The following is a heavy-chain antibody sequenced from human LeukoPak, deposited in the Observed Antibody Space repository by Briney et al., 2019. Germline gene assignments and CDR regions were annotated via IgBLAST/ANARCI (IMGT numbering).Heavy chain of an antibody. D-gene: IGHD2-15*01. J-gene: IGHJ4*02. Sequence: KPSETLSLTCTVSGGSISSYYWSWIRQPAGKGLEWIGRIYTSGSTNYNPSLKSRVTMSVDTSKNQFSLKLSSVTAADTAVYYCARRYCSGGSCYNDYWGQGTLVTVSS. V-gene: IGHV4-4*07. CDR2: IYTSGST. CDR1: GGSISSYY. CDR3: ARRYCSGGSCYNDY.